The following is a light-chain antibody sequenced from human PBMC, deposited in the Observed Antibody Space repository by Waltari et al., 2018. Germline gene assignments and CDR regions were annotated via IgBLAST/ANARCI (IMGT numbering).Light chain of an antibody. CDR3: FLSFSGAWV. V-gene: IGLV7-46*01. Sequence: QAVVTQEPSLTVSPGGTGTLTCDSSTGVFTSGHYPYRFQQTPGHAPRTLLYDTSNKPSCTPARFSRSLLGGKAALTLSGAQPDDEAEYYCFLSFSGAWVFGGGTKLTVL. J-gene: IGLJ3*02. CDR2: DTS. CDR1: TGVFTSGHY.